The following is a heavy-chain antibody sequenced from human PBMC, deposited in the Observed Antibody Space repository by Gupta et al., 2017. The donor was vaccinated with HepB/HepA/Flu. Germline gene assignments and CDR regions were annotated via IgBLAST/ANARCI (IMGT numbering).Heavy chain of an antibody. CDR3: AREKATGGRDFDY. Sequence: EVQLVESGGGLVQPGGSLRLSCAASGFTFSRYEMNWVRQAPGKGLEWVSYISSTGNTIYYADSVKGRFTISRDNAQNSMYLQMNSLRVEDTAVYYCAREKATGGRDFDYGGKGSLVTVSS. V-gene: IGHV3-48*03. J-gene: IGHJ4*02. D-gene: IGHD2-8*02. CDR1: GFTFSRYE. CDR2: ISSTGNTI.